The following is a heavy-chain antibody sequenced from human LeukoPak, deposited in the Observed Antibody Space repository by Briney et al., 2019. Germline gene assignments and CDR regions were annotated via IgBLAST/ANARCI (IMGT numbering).Heavy chain of an antibody. J-gene: IGHJ4*02. Sequence: GRSLRLSCAASGFTFSNYAIHWVRQAPGKGLEWVAAVWDAGTNTHYADSVKGRVTISRDNSKNTVYLQMNSLRAEDTAVYYCTRAPIGAAGPFDFWGQGTLVTVSS. V-gene: IGHV3-33*01. CDR3: TRAPIGAAGPFDF. D-gene: IGHD6-13*01. CDR1: GFTFSNYA. CDR2: VWDAGTNT.